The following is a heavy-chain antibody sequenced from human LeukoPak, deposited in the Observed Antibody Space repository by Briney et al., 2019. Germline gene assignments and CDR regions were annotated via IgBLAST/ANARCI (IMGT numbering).Heavy chain of an antibody. Sequence: HAGGSLRLSCAASGFTFSSFGMSWVRQAPGKGLEWVSAITGTSGGTSYADSVKGRFTISRDNSKNTLYLQMNTLRAEDTAVYYCAKLRSSSWLDYWGQGTLVTVSS. V-gene: IGHV3-23*01. CDR3: AKLRSSSWLDY. D-gene: IGHD6-13*01. CDR2: ITGTSGGT. J-gene: IGHJ4*02. CDR1: GFTFSSFG.